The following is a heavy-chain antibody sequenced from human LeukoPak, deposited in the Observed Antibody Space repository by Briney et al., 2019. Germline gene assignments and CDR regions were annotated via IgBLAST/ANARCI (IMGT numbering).Heavy chain of an antibody. CDR3: ASGPAAGGRPGGGYYYYMDV. CDR1: GGSISSSSYY. Sequence: PSETLSLTCTVSGGSISSSSYYWGWIRRPPGKGLEWIGSIYYSGSTYYNPSLKSRVTISVDRSKDQFSLKLSSVTAADTAVYYCASGPAAGGRPGGGYYYYMDVWGKGTTVTVSS. J-gene: IGHJ6*03. D-gene: IGHD2-2*01. V-gene: IGHV4-39*07. CDR2: IYYSGST.